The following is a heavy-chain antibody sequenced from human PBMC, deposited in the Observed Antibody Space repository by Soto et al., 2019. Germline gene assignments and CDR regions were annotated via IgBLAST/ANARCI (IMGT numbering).Heavy chain of an antibody. D-gene: IGHD3-22*01. CDR2: LSGSGDKT. V-gene: IGHV3-23*01. CDR1: GFTFSSSG. Sequence: EVQLLESGGGLVQPGGSLRLSCAASGFTFSSSGMSWVRQAPGKGLEWISGLSGSGDKTYYADSVKGRFTISRDTSKNTLSLKMSSLRVDDTAVHCCAKDSGYDSTDWGQGTLVIVSS. J-gene: IGHJ4*02. CDR3: AKDSGYDSTD.